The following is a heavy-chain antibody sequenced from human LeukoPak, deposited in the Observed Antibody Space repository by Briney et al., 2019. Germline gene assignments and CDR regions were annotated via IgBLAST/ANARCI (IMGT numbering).Heavy chain of an antibody. V-gene: IGHV3-23*01. D-gene: IGHD3-10*01. J-gene: IGHJ4*02. CDR2: ISGSGGST. Sequence: GGSLRLSCAASGFTFSGYAMSWVRQAPGKGLEWVSAISGSGGSTYYADSVKGRFTISRDNSKNTLYLQMNSLRAEDTAVYYCARHPPNMVRGVIRMRWYFDYWGQGTLVTVSS. CDR1: GFTFSGYA. CDR3: ARHPPNMVRGVIRMRWYFDY.